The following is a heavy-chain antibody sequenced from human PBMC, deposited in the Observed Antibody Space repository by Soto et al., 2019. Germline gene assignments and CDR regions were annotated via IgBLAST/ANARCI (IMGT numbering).Heavy chain of an antibody. CDR1: GFTVSNNY. CDR2: IYSGGST. Sequence: EVQLVESGGGLIQPGGSLRLSCAASGFTVSNNYMRWVRQAPGKGLEWVSLIYSGGSTNYADSVKGRFTISRDKSKDTMYLHMNSLRVEYTAVYSGASDPPCISASGGGGWGEGTLVPVSS. J-gene: IGHJ4*02. D-gene: IGHD2-8*02. CDR3: ASDPPCISASGGGG. V-gene: IGHV3-53*01.